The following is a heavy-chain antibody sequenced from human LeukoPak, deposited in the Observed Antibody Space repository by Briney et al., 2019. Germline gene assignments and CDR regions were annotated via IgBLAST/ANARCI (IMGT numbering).Heavy chain of an antibody. CDR1: GGTFSSYA. CDR3: ARDRVSGSYSGYFDY. D-gene: IGHD1-26*01. J-gene: IGHJ4*02. Sequence: GASVKVSCKASGGTFSSYAISWVRQAPGQGLEWMGRIIPIFGTANYAQKFQGRVTITTDEPTSTAYMELSSLGSEDTAVYYCARDRVSGSYSGYFDYWGQGTLVTVSS. V-gene: IGHV1-69*05. CDR2: IIPIFGTA.